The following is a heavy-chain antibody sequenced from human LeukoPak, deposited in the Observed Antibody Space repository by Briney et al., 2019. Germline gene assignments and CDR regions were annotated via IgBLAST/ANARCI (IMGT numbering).Heavy chain of an antibody. V-gene: IGHV1-8*01. J-gene: IGHJ4*02. CDR1: GYTFTSYD. CDR2: MNPNSGNT. CDR3: ARVRTMVRGAWGY. D-gene: IGHD3-10*01. Sequence: ASVKVSCKASGYTFTSYDINWVRQATGQGLEWMGWMNPNSGNTGYARKFQGRVTMTRNTSISTAYMELSSLRSEDTAVYYCARVRTMVRGAWGYWGQGTLVTVSS.